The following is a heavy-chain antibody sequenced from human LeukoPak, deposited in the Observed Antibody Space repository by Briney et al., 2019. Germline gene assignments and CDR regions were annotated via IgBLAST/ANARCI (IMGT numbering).Heavy chain of an antibody. CDR3: ARDGEGGAAAGY. D-gene: IGHD6-13*01. CDR2: ISSSGSTI. J-gene: IGHJ4*02. V-gene: IGHV3-48*03. CDR1: GFTFSSYE. Sequence: GSLRLSCAASGFTFSSYEMNWVRQAPGKGLEWVSYISSSGSTIYYADSVKGRFTVSRDNAKNSLYLEMNSLRADDTAIYYCARDGEGGAAAGYWGQGTLVTVSS.